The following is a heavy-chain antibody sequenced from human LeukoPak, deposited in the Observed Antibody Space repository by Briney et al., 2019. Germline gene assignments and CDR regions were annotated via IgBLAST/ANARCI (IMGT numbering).Heavy chain of an antibody. CDR2: INPNSGDT. CDR1: GYTFTGYY. Sequence: ASVKVSCKASGYTFTGYYIHWVRQAPGQGLEWMGWINPNSGDTSYVQKFQGRVTMTRDTSITTAYMELSRLRSDDTAVYYCARGADFYDRSGYYLFDYWGQGTLVTVPS. V-gene: IGHV1-2*02. D-gene: IGHD3-22*01. CDR3: ARGADFYDRSGYYLFDY. J-gene: IGHJ4*02.